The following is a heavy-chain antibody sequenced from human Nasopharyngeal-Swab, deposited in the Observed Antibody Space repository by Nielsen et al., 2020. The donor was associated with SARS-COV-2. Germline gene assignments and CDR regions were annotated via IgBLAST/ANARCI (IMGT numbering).Heavy chain of an antibody. CDR1: GFTFSSYS. J-gene: IGHJ4*02. Sequence: GGSLRLSCAASGFTFSSYSMHWVRQAPGKGLEWVAVISYDGSNKCYADSVKGRFTISRDNSKNTLYLQMNSLRAEDTAVYYCAKPYSGSYWAALDYWGQGTLVTVSS. D-gene: IGHD1-26*01. CDR2: ISYDGSNK. CDR3: AKPYSGSYWAALDY. V-gene: IGHV3-30*18.